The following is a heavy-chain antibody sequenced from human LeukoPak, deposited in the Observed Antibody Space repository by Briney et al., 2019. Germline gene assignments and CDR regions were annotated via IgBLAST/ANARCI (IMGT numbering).Heavy chain of an antibody. Sequence: SSVKVSCKASGGTFSSYAISWVRQAPGQGIEWMGKIIPSFGTAHYAQKFQGRVTITTDESTSTAYVELSSLRSEDTAVYYCARSRAGYNFNAFDIWGKGTMVTVSS. CDR2: IIPSFGTA. D-gene: IGHD5-24*01. V-gene: IGHV1-69*05. J-gene: IGHJ3*02. CDR1: GGTFSSYA. CDR3: ARSRAGYNFNAFDI.